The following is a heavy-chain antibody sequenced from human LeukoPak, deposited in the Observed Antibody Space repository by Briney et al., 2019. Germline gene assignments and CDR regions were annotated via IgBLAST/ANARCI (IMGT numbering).Heavy chain of an antibody. CDR3: ARHVDSSGYYYYYMDV. D-gene: IGHD3-22*01. CDR2: ISYDGSNK. J-gene: IGHJ6*03. Sequence: GGSLSLSCAASGFTFSSYAMHWVRQAPGKGLEGVAVISYDGSNKYYADSVKGRFTISRDNSKNTLYLQMNSLRAEDTAVYYCARHVDSSGYYYYYMDVWGKGTTVTVSS. V-gene: IGHV3-30*04. CDR1: GFTFSSYA.